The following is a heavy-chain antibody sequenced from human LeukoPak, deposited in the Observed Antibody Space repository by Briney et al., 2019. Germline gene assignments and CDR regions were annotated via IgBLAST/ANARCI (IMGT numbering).Heavy chain of an antibody. J-gene: IGHJ4*02. Sequence: GSSVKVSCKASGGTFSSYAISWVRQAPGQGLEWMGGIIPIFGTANYAQKFQGRVTITADESTSTAYMELSSLRSEDTAVYYCARVPSQFGKPFVYWGQGTLVTVSS. CDR2: IIPIFGTA. CDR3: ARVPSQFGKPFVY. V-gene: IGHV1-69*01. CDR1: GGTFSSYA. D-gene: IGHD3-10*01.